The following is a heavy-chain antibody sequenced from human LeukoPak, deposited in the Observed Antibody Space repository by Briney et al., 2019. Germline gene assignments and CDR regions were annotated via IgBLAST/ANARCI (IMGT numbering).Heavy chain of an antibody. CDR2: ISGSGGST. J-gene: IGHJ4*02. CDR3: AKGPGGYCGGDCYSTD. CDR1: GFTFDDYA. V-gene: IGHV3-23*01. D-gene: IGHD2-21*01. Sequence: GRSLRLSCAASGFTFDDYAMHWVRQAPWKGLEWVSAISGSGGSTYYADSVKGRFTISRDNSKNTLYLQMNSLRAEDTAVYYCAKGPGGYCGGDCYSTDWGQGTLVTVSS.